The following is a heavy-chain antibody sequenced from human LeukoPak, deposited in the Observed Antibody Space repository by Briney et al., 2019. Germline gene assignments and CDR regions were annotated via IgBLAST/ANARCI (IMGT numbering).Heavy chain of an antibody. D-gene: IGHD2-21*01. Sequence: SESLSLTCSVSGGSISSSSYYWGWIRQSPGKGLEWIGSMYYRGTTYENSSLKSRLTLSIDTSNNQLSLKLTSVTAADTAVYYCAREYSRSVVADSRPDVWG. V-gene: IGHV4-39*02. CDR1: GGSISSSSYY. J-gene: IGHJ6*02. CDR3: AREYSRSVVADSRPDV. CDR2: MYYRGTT.